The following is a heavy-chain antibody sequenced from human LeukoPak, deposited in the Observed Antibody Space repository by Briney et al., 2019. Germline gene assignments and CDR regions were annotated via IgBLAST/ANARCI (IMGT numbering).Heavy chain of an antibody. CDR2: VNPNSGGT. Sequence: ASVKVSCKASGYTFNGYYMHWVRQDPGEGLEWLGWVNPNSGGTNYAQKFQGWVTMTRDTSISTAYMELSRLRSDDTAVYDCAREVFDSRTGYRYFDDWGQGTLVTVSS. D-gene: IGHD3/OR15-3a*01. CDR1: GYTFNGYY. J-gene: IGHJ4*02. V-gene: IGHV1-2*04. CDR3: AREVFDSRTGYRYFDD.